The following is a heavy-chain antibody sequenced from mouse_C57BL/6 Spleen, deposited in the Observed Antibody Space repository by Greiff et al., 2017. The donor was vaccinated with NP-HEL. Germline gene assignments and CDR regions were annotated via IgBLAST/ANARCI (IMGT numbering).Heavy chain of an antibody. CDR2: IDPETGGT. J-gene: IGHJ4*01. D-gene: IGHD2-4*01. V-gene: IGHV1-15*01. CDR3: TRRDYDGEDY. Sequence: QVQLKQSGAELVRPGASVTLSCKASGYTFTDYEMHWVKQTPVHGLEWIGAIDPETGGTAYNQKFKGKAILTADKSSSTAYMELRSLTSEGSAVYYCTRRDYDGEDYWGQGTSVTVSS. CDR1: GYTFTDYE.